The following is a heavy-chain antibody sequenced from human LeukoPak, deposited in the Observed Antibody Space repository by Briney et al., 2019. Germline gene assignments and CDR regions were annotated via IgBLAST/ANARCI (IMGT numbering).Heavy chain of an antibody. J-gene: IGHJ4*02. D-gene: IGHD3-3*01. CDR1: GGSFSGYY. CDR2: IKHSGRT. Sequence: SETLSLTWAVDGGSFSGYYWSWNRQPHRKGLEWNGEIKHSGRTNYNPSLKTRAPISVDTSKNQFSLKLSSVTAADTAVYYCARSAGGLWSGYYGNGNFDYWGQGTLVTVSS. V-gene: IGHV4-34*01. CDR3: ARSAGGLWSGYYGNGNFDY.